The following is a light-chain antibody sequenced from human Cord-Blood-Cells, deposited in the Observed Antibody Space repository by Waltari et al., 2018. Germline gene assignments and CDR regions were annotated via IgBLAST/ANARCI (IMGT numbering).Light chain of an antibody. CDR2: AAS. CDR1: QSISSY. CDR3: QQSYSTWT. Sequence: DIQMTQSPSSLSASVGDRVTITCRASQSISSYLNWYKQKPGKAPKLLIYAASSLKSGVPSRFSGSGSGTDFTLTISSLQPEDFATYYCQQSYSTWTFGQGTKVEIK. J-gene: IGKJ1*01. V-gene: IGKV1-39*01.